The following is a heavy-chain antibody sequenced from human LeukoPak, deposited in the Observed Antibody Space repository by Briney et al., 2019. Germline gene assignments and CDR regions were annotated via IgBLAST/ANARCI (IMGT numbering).Heavy chain of an antibody. J-gene: IGHJ4*02. D-gene: IGHD2-15*01. V-gene: IGHV3-74*01. CDR3: VVGGSPGY. Sequence: GGSMRLSCAASGLAFSAYKMHWVRQAPRKGLVWVSRISTDGYTTNYADFVQGRFTASRDNTKNTWSLEMNSLRAEDTAVYYCVVGGSPGYWGQGTLVTVSS. CDR1: GLAFSAYK. CDR2: ISTDGYTT.